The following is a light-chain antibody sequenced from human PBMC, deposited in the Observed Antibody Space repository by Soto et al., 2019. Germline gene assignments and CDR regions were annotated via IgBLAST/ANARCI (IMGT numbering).Light chain of an antibody. J-gene: IGKJ4*01. CDR1: QSVSSY. CDR3: QQRSNWPLT. CDR2: DAS. V-gene: IGKV3-11*01. Sequence: LTQAPASLSLSPGDRATLTCRASQSVSSYLAWYQQKPGQAPRILIYDASNRATGIPARFSGSGSGTDFTLTISSLEPEDFAVYYCQQRSNWPLTFGGGTKVDIK.